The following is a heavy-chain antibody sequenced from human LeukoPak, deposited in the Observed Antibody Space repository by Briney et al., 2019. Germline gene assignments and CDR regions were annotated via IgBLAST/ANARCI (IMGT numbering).Heavy chain of an antibody. V-gene: IGHV4-34*01. J-gene: IGHJ4*02. CDR3: ARQGSGSSYYYYTFPY. Sequence: SETLSLTCAVYGGSLSGYYWSWIRQPPGKGLEWIGEINHSGNTNYNPSLKSRVTMSVDTSKNHFYLKLSSVTATDTAVYYCARQGSGSSYYYYTFPYWGQGTLVTVSS. D-gene: IGHD1-26*01. CDR1: GGSLSGYY. CDR2: INHSGNT.